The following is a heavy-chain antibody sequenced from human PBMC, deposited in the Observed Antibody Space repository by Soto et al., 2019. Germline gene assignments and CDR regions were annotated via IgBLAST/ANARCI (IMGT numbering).Heavy chain of an antibody. Sequence: SETLSLTCTVSGGSISSSSYYWGWTRQPPGKGLEWIGSIYYSGSTYYNPSLKSRVTISVDTSKNQFSLKLSSVTAADTAVYYCXSPYYYDSSRYYDPMDVWGQGATVTVSS. J-gene: IGHJ6*02. CDR1: GGSISSSSYY. CDR3: XSPYYYDSSRYYDPMDV. D-gene: IGHD3-22*01. CDR2: IYYSGST. V-gene: IGHV4-39*01.